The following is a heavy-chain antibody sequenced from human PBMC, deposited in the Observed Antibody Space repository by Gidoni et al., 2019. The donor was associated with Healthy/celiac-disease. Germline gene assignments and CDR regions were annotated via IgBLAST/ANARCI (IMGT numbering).Heavy chain of an antibody. V-gene: IGHV4-34*01. CDR2: FNHSGSN. J-gene: IGHJ4*02. Sequence: QVQLQQWGAGLLKPSETLSLTSPVYGGSFSGYYWSWIRQPPGKGLEWIGEFNHSGSNNDTPSLKRRVNISVDTSKNQCSLKLSSVTAAGTAVYYCARGLSGSYYFDYWGQGTLVTVSA. D-gene: IGHD1-26*01. CDR1: GGSFSGYY. CDR3: ARGLSGSYYFDY.